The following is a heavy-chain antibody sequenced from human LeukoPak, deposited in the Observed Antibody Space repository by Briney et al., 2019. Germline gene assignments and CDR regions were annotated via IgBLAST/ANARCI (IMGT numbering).Heavy chain of an antibody. J-gene: IGHJ4*02. D-gene: IGHD1-7*01. CDR3: ARGELLRLRDRAFGY. CDR1: GFTFSGYW. V-gene: IGHV3-74*01. Sequence: GGSLRLSCVTSGFTFSGYWMHWVRQGPEKGLELVSRIDNDGHGIIYADSVKGRFTTSRDNVKNTLYLQLNSLRADDTAVYYCARGELLRLRDRAFGYWGQGSLVTVSS. CDR2: IDNDGHGI.